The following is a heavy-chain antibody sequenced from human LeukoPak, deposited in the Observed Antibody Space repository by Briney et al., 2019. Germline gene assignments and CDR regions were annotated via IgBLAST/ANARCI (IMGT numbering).Heavy chain of an antibody. CDR3: AKDDWLSSAFDY. CDR1: GFTFSSYT. V-gene: IGHV3-23*01. Sequence: GGSLRLSCAASGFTFSSYTMSWVRLAPGKGLEWVSAISGSGGSTYYADSVKGRFTISRDNSKNTLYLQMNSLRAEDTAVYYCAKDDWLSSAFDYWGQGTLVTVSS. J-gene: IGHJ4*02. D-gene: IGHD3-9*01. CDR2: ISGSGGST.